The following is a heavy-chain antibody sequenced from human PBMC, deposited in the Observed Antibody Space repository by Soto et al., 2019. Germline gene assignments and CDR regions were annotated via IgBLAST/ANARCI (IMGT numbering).Heavy chain of an antibody. J-gene: IGHJ4*02. CDR3: AREQPSTYYFDY. CDR1: GYTFTTNY. D-gene: IGHD1-1*01. CDR2: INPSSGGT. V-gene: IGHV1-46*01. Sequence: AASVKVSCKASGYTFTTNYIHWVRQDPGQGLEYMGIINPSSGGTVYAQKFQGRVTMTRDTFTSTVYMELSSLTSEDTAMYYCAREQPSTYYFDYWGQGTLVTVSS.